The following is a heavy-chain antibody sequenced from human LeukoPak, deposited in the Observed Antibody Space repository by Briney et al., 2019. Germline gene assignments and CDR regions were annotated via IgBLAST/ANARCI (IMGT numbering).Heavy chain of an antibody. Sequence: GGSLRLSCAASGFTFSSYGMHWVRQAPGKGLEWVSSISSSSSYMYYADSVKGRFTISRDNARNSLYLQMNSLRAEDTAVYYCARDNGPYNWFDPWGQGTLVTVSS. V-gene: IGHV3-21*06. CDR1: GFTFSSYG. J-gene: IGHJ5*02. CDR3: ARDNGPYNWFDP. D-gene: IGHD4-17*01. CDR2: ISSSSSYM.